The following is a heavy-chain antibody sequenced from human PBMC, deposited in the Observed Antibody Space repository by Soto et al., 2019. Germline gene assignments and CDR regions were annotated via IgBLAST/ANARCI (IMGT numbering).Heavy chain of an antibody. CDR1: GGTFSSYT. D-gene: IGHD6-13*01. CDR3: ARDSGDSSSWWAPGKY. CDR2: IIPILGIA. Sequence: VASVKVSCKASGGTFSSYTISWVRQAPGQGLEWMGRIIPILGIANYAQKFQGRVTITADKSTSTAYMELSSLRSEDTAVYYCARDSGDSSSWWAPGKYWGQGTLVTVSS. J-gene: IGHJ4*02. V-gene: IGHV1-69*04.